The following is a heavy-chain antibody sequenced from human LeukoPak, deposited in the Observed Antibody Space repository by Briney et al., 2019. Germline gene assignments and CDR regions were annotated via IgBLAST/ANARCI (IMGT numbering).Heavy chain of an antibody. V-gene: IGHV3-30*18. CDR2: ISYDGNNR. CDR3: AKDLAYGSGSYYFDY. CDR1: GITFSNYA. D-gene: IGHD3-10*01. J-gene: IGHJ4*02. Sequence: PGRSLRLSCAASGITFSNYAMHWVRQAPGKGLEWVAFISYDGNNRGFPDSVKGRFTIYRDNSKNTVYLQMNSLRAEDTAVYYCAKDLAYGSGSYYFDYWGQGTLVTVSS.